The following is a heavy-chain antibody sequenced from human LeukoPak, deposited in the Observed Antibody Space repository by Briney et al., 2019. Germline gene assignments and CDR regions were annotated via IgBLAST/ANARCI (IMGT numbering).Heavy chain of an antibody. Sequence: GASVKVSCKASGYTSTGYYMHWVRQAPGQGLEWMGWINPNSGGTNYAQKLQGRVTMTRDTSITTAYMELSRLRSDDTAVYYCARESDCSSTSCYLGYWGQGTLVTVSS. D-gene: IGHD2-2*01. V-gene: IGHV1-2*02. CDR3: ARESDCSSTSCYLGY. J-gene: IGHJ4*02. CDR2: INPNSGGT. CDR1: GYTSTGYY.